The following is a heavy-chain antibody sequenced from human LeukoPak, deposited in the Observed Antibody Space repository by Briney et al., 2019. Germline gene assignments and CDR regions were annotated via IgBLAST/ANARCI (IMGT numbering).Heavy chain of an antibody. CDR2: INHNGNVN. J-gene: IGHJ6*02. CDR3: ARGGGLDV. CDR1: GFTFSNNW. V-gene: IGHV3-7*03. Sequence: GGSLRLSCAASGFTFSNNWMHWVRQAPGKGLEWVASINHNGNVNYYVDSVKGRFTISRDNAKNSLYLQMSNLRAEDTAVYFCARGGGLDVWGQGATVTVSS. D-gene: IGHD3-16*01.